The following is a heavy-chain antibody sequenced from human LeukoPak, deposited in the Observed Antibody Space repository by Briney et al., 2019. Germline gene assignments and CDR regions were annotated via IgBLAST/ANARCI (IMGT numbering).Heavy chain of an antibody. CDR2: INHSGST. J-gene: IGHJ4*02. D-gene: IGHD3-10*01. V-gene: IGHV4-34*01. CDR3: ARLVYGSGSHDY. CDR1: GGSFSGYY. Sequence: SETLSLTCAVYGGSFSGYYWSWIRQPPGKGLEWIGEINHSGSTNYNPSLKSRVTISVDTSKNQFSLKLSSVTAADTAVYYCARLVYGSGSHDYWGQGTLVTVSS.